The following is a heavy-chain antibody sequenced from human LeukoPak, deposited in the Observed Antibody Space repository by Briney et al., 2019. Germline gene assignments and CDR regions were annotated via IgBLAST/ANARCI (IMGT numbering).Heavy chain of an antibody. V-gene: IGHV1-18*01. Sequence: QNLQGRVTMTTDTSTSTAYMELRSLRSEDTAVYYCARVDYYDSSGYSYYFDYWGQGTLVTVSS. D-gene: IGHD3-22*01. J-gene: IGHJ4*02. CDR3: ARVDYYDSSGYSYYFDY.